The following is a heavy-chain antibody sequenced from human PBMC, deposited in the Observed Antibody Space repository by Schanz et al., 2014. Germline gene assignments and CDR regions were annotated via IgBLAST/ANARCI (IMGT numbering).Heavy chain of an antibody. D-gene: IGHD2-21*02. J-gene: IGHJ6*03. CDR1: GFTFTTYA. CDR2: IRYDGRNK. V-gene: IGHV3-33*08. Sequence: VQLVESGGGLVQPRGSLRLSCAASGFTFTTYAMTWVRQAPGKGLEWVAVIRYDGRNKNFVESVKGRFTISRDNSKNTLYLEMNSLRAEDTAVYYCARPSDSSWYMDVWGKGTTVTVSS. CDR3: ARPSDSSWYMDV.